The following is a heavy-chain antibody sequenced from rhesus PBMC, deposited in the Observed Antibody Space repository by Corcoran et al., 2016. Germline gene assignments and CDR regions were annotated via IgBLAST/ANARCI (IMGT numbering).Heavy chain of an antibody. Sequence: QLQLQESGPGLVKPSETLSLTCAVSVASISSSTWWSWIRQPPGKGLEWIGRISGRCGSTSYNPSLKSRVTISTDTSKNQFSLKLSSVTAADTAVYYCASITMIVVTPDNRFDVWGPGVLVTVSS. D-gene: IGHD3-28*01. V-gene: IGHV4-57*01. J-gene: IGHJ5-1*01. CDR1: VASISSSTW. CDR3: ASITMIVVTPDNRFDV. CDR2: ISGRCGST.